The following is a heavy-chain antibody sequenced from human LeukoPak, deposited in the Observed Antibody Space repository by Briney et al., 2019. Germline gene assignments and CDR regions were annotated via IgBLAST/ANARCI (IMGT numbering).Heavy chain of an antibody. CDR2: IYPSGNS. J-gene: IGHJ4*02. D-gene: IGHD1-1*01. V-gene: IGHV4-4*09. Sequence: PSETLSLTCTVSGGSISGYYWNWIRQPPGKGLEWLGYIYPSGNSDYNPSLRSRVSMSVDTSKKQISLRLSSVTAADTAVYYCTRRTRIEAGVYNIDFWGQGTLVTVSS. CDR3: TRRTRIEAGVYNIDF. CDR1: GGSISGYY.